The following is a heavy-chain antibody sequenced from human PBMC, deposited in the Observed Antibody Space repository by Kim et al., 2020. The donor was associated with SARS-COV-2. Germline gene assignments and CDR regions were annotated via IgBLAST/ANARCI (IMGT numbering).Heavy chain of an antibody. Sequence: SETLSLTCAVYGGSFSGYYWSWIRQPPGKGLEWIGEINHSGSTNYNPSLKSRVTISVDTSKNQFSLKLSSVTAADTAVYYCARDDYGDWNYYYYYGMDV. CDR1: GGSFSGYY. J-gene: IGHJ6*01. CDR3: ARDDYGDWNYYYYYGMDV. V-gene: IGHV4-34*01. D-gene: IGHD4-17*01. CDR2: INHSGST.